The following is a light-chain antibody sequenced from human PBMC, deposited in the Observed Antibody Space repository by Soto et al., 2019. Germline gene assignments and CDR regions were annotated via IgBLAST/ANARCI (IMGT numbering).Light chain of an antibody. Sequence: DIQMAQSPSTLSASVGDRVTITCRASQSISTCLAWYQHKPGRAPKLLIYMASTLESGVPSRFSGSGSGTEFTLTISSLQPDDFATYYCRHYNSYLETFGQGTRVEIK. CDR3: RHYNSYLET. CDR2: MAS. J-gene: IGKJ1*01. CDR1: QSISTC. V-gene: IGKV1-5*03.